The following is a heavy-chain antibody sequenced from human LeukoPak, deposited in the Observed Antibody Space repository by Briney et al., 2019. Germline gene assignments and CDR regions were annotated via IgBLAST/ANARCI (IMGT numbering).Heavy chain of an antibody. CDR3: ARDQGYGSGGYSFDY. J-gene: IGHJ4*02. D-gene: IGHD3-10*01. V-gene: IGHV1-2*02. CDR1: GYTFAGYF. CDR2: INPNSGGT. Sequence: ASVKVSCKTSGYTFAGYFVHWVRQAPGQGLEWMGWINPNSGGTNDTQNFQGRVTITRDTSITTAYMELSRLTSDDTALYYCARDQGYGSGGYSFDYWGQGTRVTVSS.